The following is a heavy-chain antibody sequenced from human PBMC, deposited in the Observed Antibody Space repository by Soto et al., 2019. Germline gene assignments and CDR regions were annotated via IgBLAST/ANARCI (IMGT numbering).Heavy chain of an antibody. Sequence: GGSLRLSCAASGFTFSSYSMNWVRQAPGKGLEWVSSISSSSSYIYYADSVKGRFTISRDNAKNSLYLQMNSLRAEDTAVYYCARVSYSSSSEEDYWGQGTLVTVSS. CDR3: ARVSYSSSSEEDY. CDR1: GFTFSSYS. CDR2: ISSSSSYI. D-gene: IGHD6-6*01. J-gene: IGHJ4*02. V-gene: IGHV3-21*01.